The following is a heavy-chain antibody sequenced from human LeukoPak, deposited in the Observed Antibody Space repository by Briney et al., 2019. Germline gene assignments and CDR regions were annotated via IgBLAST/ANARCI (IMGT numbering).Heavy chain of an antibody. CDR3: AKDRRADASGAFDI. Sequence: PGGSLRLSCAASGFTFSSYWMSWVRQAPGKGLEWVANIKQDGSEKYYVDSVKGRFTIARDNSKNTLYLQMNNLRGADTAVYYCAKDRRADASGAFDIWGQGTMLTVSS. CDR2: IKQDGSEK. D-gene: IGHD3-10*01. V-gene: IGHV3-7*03. CDR1: GFTFSSYW. J-gene: IGHJ3*02.